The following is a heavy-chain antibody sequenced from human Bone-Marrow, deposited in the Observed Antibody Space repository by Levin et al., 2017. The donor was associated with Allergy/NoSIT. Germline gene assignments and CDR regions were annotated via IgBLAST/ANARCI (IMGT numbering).Heavy chain of an antibody. D-gene: IGHD3-3*01. CDR3: ARCSGEYDFWSDTRGWFDP. V-gene: IGHV4-34*01. CDR2: INRSGGT. Sequence: PSETLSLTCDIYGASFSGYYWSWIRQAPGKGLEWIGEINRSGGTNYHASLKSRVTISVDTSRNQFSLRLASVTAADTAVYYCARCSGEYDFWSDTRGWFDPWGQGTLVTVSS. J-gene: IGHJ5*02. CDR1: GASFSGYY.